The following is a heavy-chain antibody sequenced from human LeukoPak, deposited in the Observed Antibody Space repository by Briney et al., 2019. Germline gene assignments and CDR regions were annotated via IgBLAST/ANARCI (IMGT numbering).Heavy chain of an antibody. D-gene: IGHD5-24*01. J-gene: IGHJ4*02. CDR3: ARDGVGNDGYNLLDY. CDR1: GFTLSSYA. Sequence: GGSLRLSCAASGFTLSSYAMHWVRQAPGKGLEWVAVISYDGSNKYYADSVKGRFTISRDNSKNTLYLQMNSLRAEDTAVYYCARDGVGNDGYNLLDYWGQGTLVTVSS. V-gene: IGHV3-30*04. CDR2: ISYDGSNK.